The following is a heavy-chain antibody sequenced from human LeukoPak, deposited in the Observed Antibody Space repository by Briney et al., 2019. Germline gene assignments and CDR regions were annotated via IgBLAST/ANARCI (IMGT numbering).Heavy chain of an antibody. D-gene: IGHD6-19*01. CDR3: ASGWYGWYFDL. CDR1: GGSITRSKW. V-gene: IGHV4-4*02. CDR2: IYHSRST. Sequence: PSETLSLTCAVSGGSITRSKWWSWVRQPPGKGLAWIGEIYHSRSTNYNPSLKSRVTISVDKSKNQFSLKLSSVTAADTAVYYCASGWYGWYFDLWGRGTLVTVSS. J-gene: IGHJ2*01.